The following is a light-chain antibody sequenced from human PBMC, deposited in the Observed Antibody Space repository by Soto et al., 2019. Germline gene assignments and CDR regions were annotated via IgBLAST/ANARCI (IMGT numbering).Light chain of an antibody. CDR1: RSNIGTNT. CDR3: ATWDDSLNVVV. V-gene: IGLV1-44*01. J-gene: IGLJ2*01. Sequence: QSVLTQPPSASGTPGQTVTISCSGRRSNIGTNTVRWFQQLPGMAPKRLIYSDNQRPSGVPDRISGSKSGTSASLAISGLQSEDEADYFCATWDDSLNVVVFGGGTKLTVL. CDR2: SDN.